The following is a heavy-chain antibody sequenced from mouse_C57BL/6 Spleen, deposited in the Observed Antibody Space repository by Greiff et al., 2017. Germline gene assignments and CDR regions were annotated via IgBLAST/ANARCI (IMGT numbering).Heavy chain of an antibody. CDR1: GYTFTSYW. CDR2: IDPNSGGT. CDR3: ARSNTVVAHFDY. J-gene: IGHJ2*01. V-gene: IGHV1-72*01. D-gene: IGHD1-1*01. Sequence: QVQLQQPGAELVKPGASVKLSCKASGYTFTSYWMHWVQQRPGRGLEWIGRIDPNSGGTKYNEKFKSKATLTVDKPSSTAYLQLSSLTSEDPAVYYGARSNTVVAHFDYWGQGTTLTVAS.